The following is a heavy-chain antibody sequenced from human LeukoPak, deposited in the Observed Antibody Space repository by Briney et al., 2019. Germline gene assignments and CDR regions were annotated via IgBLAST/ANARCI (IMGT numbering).Heavy chain of an antibody. V-gene: IGHV3-23*01. CDR3: AKDPYCGGDCYFDL. CDR1: GFTFSSYA. Sequence: GGSLRLSCAASGFTFSSYAMSWVRQAPGKGLEWVSGISGSGGDTSYADSVKGRSTISRDNSKNTLYLQMNSLRAEDTAVYYCAKDPYCGGDCYFDLWGRGTLVTVSS. D-gene: IGHD2-21*01. J-gene: IGHJ2*01. CDR2: ISGSGGDT.